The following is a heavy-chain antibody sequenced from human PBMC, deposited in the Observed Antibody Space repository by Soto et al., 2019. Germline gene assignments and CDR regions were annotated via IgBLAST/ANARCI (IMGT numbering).Heavy chain of an antibody. Sequence: GGSLRLSCAASGFTFSSYSMNWVRQAPGKGLEWVSSISSSSSYIYYADSVKGRFTISRDNAKNSLYLQMNSLSAEDTAVYYCARDGVRGVIIVPPSVFDYWGQGTLVTVSS. V-gene: IGHV3-21*01. CDR2: ISSSSSYI. CDR1: GFTFSSYS. J-gene: IGHJ4*02. CDR3: ARDGVRGVIIVPPSVFDY. D-gene: IGHD3-10*02.